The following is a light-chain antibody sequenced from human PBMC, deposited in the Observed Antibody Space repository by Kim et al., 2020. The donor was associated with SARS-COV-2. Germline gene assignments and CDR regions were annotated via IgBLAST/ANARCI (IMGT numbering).Light chain of an antibody. CDR2: NAA. J-gene: IGKJ1*01. CDR1: QSVTNL. CDR3: QQFAYYWT. V-gene: IGKV1-5*01. Sequence: IQMTQSPSTLSASIGDRVTITCRASQSVTNLLAWYQHKPGKAPRLLISNAASLERGVPSRFSGSGSGTEFTLTISSLQPDDIATYYCQQFAYYWTFGQGTKVDIK.